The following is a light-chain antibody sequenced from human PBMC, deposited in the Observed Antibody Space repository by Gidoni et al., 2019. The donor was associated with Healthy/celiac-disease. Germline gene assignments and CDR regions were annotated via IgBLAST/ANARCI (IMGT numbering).Light chain of an antibody. J-gene: IGLJ3*02. CDR1: ALPKQY. CDR2: KDS. V-gene: IGLV3-25*02. CDR3: QSADSSGPWV. Sequence: SYELTQPPSVSVSPGQTARITCSGDALPKQYAYWYQQKQGQAPVLVIYKDSERPSGIPERFSGSSSGTTVTLTISGVQAEDEADYYCQSADSSGPWVFGGGTKLTVL.